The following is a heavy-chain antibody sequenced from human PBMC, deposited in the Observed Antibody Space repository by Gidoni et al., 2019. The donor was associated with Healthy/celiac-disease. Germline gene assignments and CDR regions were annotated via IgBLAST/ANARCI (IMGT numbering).Heavy chain of an antibody. CDR1: GFTFSSYW. CDR3: ARDAPSGYDFDY. D-gene: IGHD5-12*01. J-gene: IGHJ4*02. CDR2: IKQDGSEK. Sequence: EVQLVESGGGLVQPGGSLSLSCSASGFTFSSYWMSWVRQAPGKGLEWVANIKQDGSEKYYVDSVKGRFTISRDNAKNSLYLQMNSLRAEDTAVYYCARDAPSGYDFDYWGQGTLVTVSS. V-gene: IGHV3-7*01.